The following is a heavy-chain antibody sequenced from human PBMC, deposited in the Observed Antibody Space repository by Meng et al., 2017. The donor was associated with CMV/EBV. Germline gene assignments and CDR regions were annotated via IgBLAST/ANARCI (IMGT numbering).Heavy chain of an antibody. D-gene: IGHD1-26*01. J-gene: IGHJ6*02. CDR1: GFTFSDYY. V-gene: IGHV3-11*01. CDR3: ARDYGSYYPLYYYYGMDV. Sequence: GGSLRLSCAASGFTFSDYYMSWIRQAPGKGLEWVSYISSSGSTIYYADSVKGRFTISRDNAKNSLYLQMNSLRAEDTALYYCARDYGSYYPLYYYYGMDVWGQGTTVTVSS. CDR2: ISSSGSTI.